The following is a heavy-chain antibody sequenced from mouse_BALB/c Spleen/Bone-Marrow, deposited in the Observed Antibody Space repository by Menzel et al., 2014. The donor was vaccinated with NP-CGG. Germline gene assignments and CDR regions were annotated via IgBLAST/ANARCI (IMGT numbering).Heavy chain of an antibody. D-gene: IGHD2-4*01. V-gene: IGHV5-6-5*01. J-gene: IGHJ3*01. Sequence: EVQLVESGGGLLKPGGSLKLSCAASGFTFSSYAMSWVRQTPEKRLEWVASISSGGSTYYPDSVKGRFTISRDNARNILYLQMSSLRSEDTAMYYCASYYDYTWFAYWGQGTLVTVSA. CDR1: GFTFSSYA. CDR3: ASYYDYTWFAY. CDR2: ISSGGST.